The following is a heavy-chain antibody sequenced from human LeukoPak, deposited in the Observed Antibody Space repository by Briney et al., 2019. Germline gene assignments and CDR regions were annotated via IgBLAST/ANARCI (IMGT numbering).Heavy chain of an antibody. V-gene: IGHV4-34*01. CDR3: ARLGNEYGGSSSLVLV. CDR1: GGSFSGYY. J-gene: IGHJ3*01. Sequence: SETLSLTCAVYGGSFSGYYWSWIRQPPGKGLELIGEINHSGSTNYNPSLKSRVTISVDTSKNQFSLKLSSVTAADTAVYYCARLGNEYGGSSSLVLVWGQGTMVTVSS. CDR2: INHSGST. D-gene: IGHD6-13*01.